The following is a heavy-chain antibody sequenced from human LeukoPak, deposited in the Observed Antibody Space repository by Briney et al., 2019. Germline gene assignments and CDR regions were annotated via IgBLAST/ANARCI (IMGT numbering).Heavy chain of an antibody. CDR1: GFTFSSYG. V-gene: IGHV3-33*01. D-gene: IGHD3-10*01. CDR3: ARDRYYGSGSYLIDP. Sequence: GRPLRLSCAASGFTFSSYGMHWVRQAPGKGLEWVAVIWYDGSNKYYADSVKGRFTISRDNSKNTLYLQMNSLRAEDTAVYSCARDRYYGSGSYLIDPWGQGTLVTVSS. CDR2: IWYDGSNK. J-gene: IGHJ5*02.